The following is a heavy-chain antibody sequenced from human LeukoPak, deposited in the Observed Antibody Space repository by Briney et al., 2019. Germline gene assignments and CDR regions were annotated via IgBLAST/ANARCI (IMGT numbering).Heavy chain of an antibody. J-gene: IGHJ5*02. CDR2: INHSGST. Sequence: SETLSLTCAVYGGSFSGYYWSWIRQPPGKGLEWIGEINHSGSTNYNPSLKSRVTISVDTSKNQFSLKLSSVTAADTAVYYCAAGILYDILTGYQYNWFDPWGQGTLVTVSS. CDR1: GGSFSGYY. V-gene: IGHV4-34*01. CDR3: AAGILYDILTGYQYNWFDP. D-gene: IGHD3-9*01.